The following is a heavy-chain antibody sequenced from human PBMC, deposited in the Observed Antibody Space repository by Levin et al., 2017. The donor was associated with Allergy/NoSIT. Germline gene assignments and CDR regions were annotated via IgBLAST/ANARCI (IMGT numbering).Heavy chain of an antibody. CDR3: TTQYSSPDASDAFDI. Sequence: LSLTCAASGFTFSNAWMSWVRQAPGKGLEWVGRIKSKTDGGTTDYAEPVKGRFTISRDDSKNTLYLQMNSLKTEDTAVYYCTTQYSSPDASDAFDIWGQGTMVTVSS. CDR1: GFTFSNAW. D-gene: IGHD6-13*01. J-gene: IGHJ3*02. CDR2: IKSKTDGGTT. V-gene: IGHV3-15*01.